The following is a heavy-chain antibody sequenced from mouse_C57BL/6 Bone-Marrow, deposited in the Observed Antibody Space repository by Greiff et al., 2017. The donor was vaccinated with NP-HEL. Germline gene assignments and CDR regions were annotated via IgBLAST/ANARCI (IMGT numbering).Heavy chain of an antibody. V-gene: IGHV5-6*01. J-gene: IGHJ4*01. D-gene: IGHD1-1*01. CDR1: GFTFSSYG. Sequence: EVQLVESGGDLVKPGGSLKLSCAASGFTFSSYGMSWVRQTPDKRLEWVATISSGGSYTYYPDSVKGRFTIARYNAKNTLYLQMSSLKSEDTARYYCARRITTVVANAMDYWGQGTSVTVSS. CDR2: ISSGGSYT. CDR3: ARRITTVVANAMDY.